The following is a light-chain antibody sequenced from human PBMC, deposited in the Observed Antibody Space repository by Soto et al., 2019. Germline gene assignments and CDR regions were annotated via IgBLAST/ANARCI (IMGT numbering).Light chain of an antibody. CDR3: QQYGSSPFT. J-gene: IGKJ3*01. Sequence: EIVLTQSPGTLTLSPGERATLSCRASQSVSSSFLAWYQQKPGQTPRLLIYGASSRATGIPDRFSGSGSGTDFTLTSSRLDPEDFAVYYCQQYGSSPFTFGPGTTVDI. CDR1: QSVSSSF. CDR2: GAS. V-gene: IGKV3-20*01.